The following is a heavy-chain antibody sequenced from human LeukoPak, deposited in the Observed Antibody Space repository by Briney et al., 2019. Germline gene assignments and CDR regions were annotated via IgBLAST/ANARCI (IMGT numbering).Heavy chain of an antibody. J-gene: IGHJ4*02. D-gene: IGHD1-26*01. Sequence: GGSLRLSCAASGFTVSSNYMSWVRQAPGKGLEWVSAISGSGGSTYYADSVKGRFTISRDNSKNTLYLQMNSLRAEDTAVYYCAKSAVGLTEPVDYWGQGTLVTVSS. CDR2: ISGSGGST. CDR3: AKSAVGLTEPVDY. CDR1: GFTVSSNY. V-gene: IGHV3-23*01.